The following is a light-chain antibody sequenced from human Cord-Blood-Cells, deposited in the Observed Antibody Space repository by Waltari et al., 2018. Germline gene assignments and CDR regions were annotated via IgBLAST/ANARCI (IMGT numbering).Light chain of an antibody. J-gene: IGKJ2*01. CDR2: DAS. V-gene: IGKV3-11*01. Sequence: EIELTQSPPTLSLSPGERATLSCRASQRVSSYLAWYQQKPGQAPRLLIYDASNRATGIPARFSGSGSGTDFTLTISSLEPEDFAVYYCQQRSNWPYTFGQGTKLEIK. CDR1: QRVSSY. CDR3: QQRSNWPYT.